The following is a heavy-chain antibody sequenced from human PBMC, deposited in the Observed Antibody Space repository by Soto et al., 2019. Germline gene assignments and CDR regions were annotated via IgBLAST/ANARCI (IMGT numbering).Heavy chain of an antibody. V-gene: IGHV3-23*01. CDR1: GFTFSSYA. CDR3: AKAPFSSGWPGY. Sequence: GGSLRLSCAASGFTFSSYAMSWVRQATGKGLEWVSAISGSGGSTYYADSVKGRFTISRDNSKNTLYLQMNSLRSEDTAVYYCAKAPFSSGWPGYWGQGTLVTVSS. D-gene: IGHD6-19*01. J-gene: IGHJ4*02. CDR2: ISGSGGST.